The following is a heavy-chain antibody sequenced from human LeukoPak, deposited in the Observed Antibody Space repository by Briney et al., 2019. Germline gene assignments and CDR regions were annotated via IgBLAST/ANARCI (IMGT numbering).Heavy chain of an antibody. CDR3: ARRQDGHDY. CDR2: NTTGTT. Sequence: SETLSLTCTVSGDSIANTFYYWNWLRQPAGKGLEWIGRNTTGTTNYNPSLKSRVTISLDTARNQFSLKLSSVTAADTAVYYCARRQDGHDYWDQGTLVTVSS. CDR1: GDSIANTFYY. J-gene: IGHJ4*02. V-gene: IGHV4-61*02.